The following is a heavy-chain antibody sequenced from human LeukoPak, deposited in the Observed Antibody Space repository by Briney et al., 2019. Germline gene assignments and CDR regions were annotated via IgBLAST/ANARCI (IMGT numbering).Heavy chain of an antibody. Sequence: GGSLRLSCAASGFTFSSYGMHWVRQAPGKGLEWVAVISYDGSNKYYADSVKGRFTISRDNSKNTLYLQMNSLRAEDTAVYYCAKNSLVGATFDYWGQGTQVTVSS. D-gene: IGHD1-26*01. CDR3: AKNSLVGATFDY. CDR2: ISYDGSNK. J-gene: IGHJ4*02. CDR1: GFTFSSYG. V-gene: IGHV3-30*18.